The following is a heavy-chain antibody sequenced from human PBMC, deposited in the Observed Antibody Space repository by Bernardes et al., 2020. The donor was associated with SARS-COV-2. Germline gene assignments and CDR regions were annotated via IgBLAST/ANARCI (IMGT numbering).Heavy chain of an antibody. CDR1: GFTFSSYA. D-gene: IGHD3-22*01. CDR3: AKDVYYYDSSDFYYYYGMDV. J-gene: IGHJ6*02. Sequence: GGSLRVSCAASGFTFSSYAMSWVRQAPGKGLEWVSAISGSGGSTYYADSVKGRFTISRDNSKNTLYLQMNSLRAEDTAVYYCAKDVYYYDSSDFYYYYGMDVWGQGTTVTVSS. V-gene: IGHV3-23*01. CDR2: ISGSGGST.